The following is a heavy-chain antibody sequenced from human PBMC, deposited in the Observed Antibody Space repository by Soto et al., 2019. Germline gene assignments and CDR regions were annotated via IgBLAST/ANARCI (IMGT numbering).Heavy chain of an antibody. CDR2: INHSGST. Sequence: PSETLSLTCAVYGGSFSGYYWSWIRQPPGKGLEWIGEINHSGSTNYNPSLKSRVTISVDTSKNQFSLKLSSVTAAYTAVYYCARDHWAVADKGPYYYYYMDVWGKGTTVTVSS. CDR1: GGSFSGYY. J-gene: IGHJ6*03. V-gene: IGHV4-34*01. D-gene: IGHD6-19*01. CDR3: ARDHWAVADKGPYYYYYMDV.